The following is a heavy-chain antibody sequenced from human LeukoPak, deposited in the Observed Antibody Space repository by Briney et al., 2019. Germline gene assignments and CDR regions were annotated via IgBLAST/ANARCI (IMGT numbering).Heavy chain of an antibody. CDR1: GYSISTGYY. D-gene: IGHD6-13*01. J-gene: IGHJ5*02. V-gene: IGHV4-59*01. Sequence: SETLSLTCTVSGYSISTGYYWSWIRQPPGKGLEWIGYIYYSGSTNYNPSLKSRVTISVDTSKNQFSLKLSSVTAADTAVYYCARGGRSIWYSNWFDPWGQGTLVTVSS. CDR2: IYYSGST. CDR3: ARGGRSIWYSNWFDP.